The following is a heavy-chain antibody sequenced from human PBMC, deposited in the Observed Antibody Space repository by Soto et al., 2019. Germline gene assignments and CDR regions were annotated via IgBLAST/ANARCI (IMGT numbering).Heavy chain of an antibody. V-gene: IGHV3-23*01. CDR1: GFTFSSYA. CDR3: AREKQGRAEH. D-gene: IGHD1-26*01. Sequence: EVEVLESGGGLVQPGGSLRLSCAASGFTFSSYAMSWVRQAPGKGLERVSVITGGGHNIYYADSVKGRFAISRDNSQNTLSLQMNSLRAEDTAVYYCAREKQGRAEHWGQGTQVTVSS. J-gene: IGHJ1*01. CDR2: ITGGGHNI.